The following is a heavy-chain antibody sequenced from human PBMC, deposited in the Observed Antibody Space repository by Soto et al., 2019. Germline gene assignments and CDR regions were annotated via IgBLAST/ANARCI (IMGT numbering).Heavy chain of an antibody. V-gene: IGHV5-51*01. CDR1: GYSFTSYW. CDR2: IYPGDSDT. CDR3: ARAHIVLVPAAARYYYYYYGMDV. J-gene: IGHJ6*02. Sequence: PGESLKISCKGSGYSFTSYWIGWVRQMPGKGLEWMGIIYPGDSDTRYSPSFQGQVTISADKSISTAYLQWSSLKASDTDMYYCARAHIVLVPAAARYYYYYYGMDVWGQGTTVTVSS. D-gene: IGHD2-2*01.